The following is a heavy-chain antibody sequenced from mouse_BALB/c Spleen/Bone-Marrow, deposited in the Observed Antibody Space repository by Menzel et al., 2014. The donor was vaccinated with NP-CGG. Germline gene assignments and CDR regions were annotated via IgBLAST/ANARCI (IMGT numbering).Heavy chain of an antibody. Sequence: EVQVVESGGGLVKPGGPLKLSCAASGFTFSSYAMSWVRQTPEKRLEWVATISSGGSYTYYPDSVKGRFTISRDNAKNTLYLQMSSLRSEDTAMYYCARHGITRLLDYWGQGTTLTVSS. V-gene: IGHV5-9-3*01. CDR1: GFTFSSYA. D-gene: IGHD2-4*01. CDR2: ISSGGSYT. CDR3: ARHGITRLLDY. J-gene: IGHJ2*01.